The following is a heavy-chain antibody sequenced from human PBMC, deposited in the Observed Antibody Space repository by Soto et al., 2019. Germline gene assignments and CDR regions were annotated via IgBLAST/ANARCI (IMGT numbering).Heavy chain of an antibody. CDR1: GFTFSSYS. CDR3: ARDIPRSFTYSSLYDY. CDR2: ISSSSSYI. V-gene: IGHV3-21*01. J-gene: IGHJ4*02. Sequence: GGSLRLSCAASGFTFSSYSMNWVRQAPGKGLEWVSSISSSSSYIYYADSVKGRFTISRDNAKNSRYLQMNGLRAEETAVYYCARDIPRSFTYSSLYDYWGQGTLVTVSS. D-gene: IGHD6-13*01.